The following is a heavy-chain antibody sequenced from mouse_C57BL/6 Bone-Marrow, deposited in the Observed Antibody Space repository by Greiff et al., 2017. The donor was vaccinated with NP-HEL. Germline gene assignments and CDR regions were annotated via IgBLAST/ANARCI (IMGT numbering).Heavy chain of an antibody. V-gene: IGHV1-80*01. Sequence: VQGVESGAELVKPGASVKISCKASGYEFSNYWMNWVKQRPGKGLEWIGQIYPGDGDTNYNGKFKDKATLTADKSSSTAYMQLSRLTPEDSAVYFCARGAYWGQGTLVTVSA. J-gene: IGHJ3*01. CDR1: GYEFSNYW. CDR3: ARGAY. CDR2: IYPGDGDT.